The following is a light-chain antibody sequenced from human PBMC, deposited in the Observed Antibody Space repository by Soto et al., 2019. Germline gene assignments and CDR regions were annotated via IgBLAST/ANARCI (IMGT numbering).Light chain of an antibody. J-gene: IGKJ4*01. CDR3: QQYGSLALT. CDR2: GAS. V-gene: IGKV3-20*01. CDR1: QSVSSSY. Sequence: EIVLTQSPGTLSLSPGERATLSCRASQSVSSSYLAWYQQKPGQAPRLLIYGASSRATGISDRFSGSGSGTDFTLTVSRLEREDFAGYYCQQYGSLALTFGGGTKVEIK.